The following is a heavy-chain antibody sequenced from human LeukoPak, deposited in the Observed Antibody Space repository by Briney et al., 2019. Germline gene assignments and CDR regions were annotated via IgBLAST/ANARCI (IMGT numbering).Heavy chain of an antibody. CDR3: ARDRDCSGGSCYGNLDYYYGMDV. CDR1: GGTFSSYA. D-gene: IGHD2-15*01. V-gene: IGHV1-69*04. Sequence: ASVKVSFKASGGTFSSYAISWVRQAPGQGLEWMGRIIPILGIANYAQKFQGRVTITADKSTSTAYMELSSLRSEDTAVYYCARDRDCSGGSCYGNLDYYYGMDVWGQGTTVTVSS. CDR2: IIPILGIA. J-gene: IGHJ6*02.